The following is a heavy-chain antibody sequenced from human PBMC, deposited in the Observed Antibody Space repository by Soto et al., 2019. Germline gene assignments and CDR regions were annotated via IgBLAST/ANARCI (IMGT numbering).Heavy chain of an antibody. D-gene: IGHD2-15*01. CDR3: ARCLGTVVNYYYYGMDV. CDR2: IWYDGSNK. CDR1: GFTFSSYG. V-gene: IGHV3-33*01. J-gene: IGHJ6*02. Sequence: PGGSLRLSCAASGFTFSSYGMHWVRQAPGKGLEWVAVIWYDGSNKYYADSVKGRFTISRDNSKNTLYLQMNSLRAEDMAVYYCARCLGTVVNYYYYGMDVWGQGTTVTV.